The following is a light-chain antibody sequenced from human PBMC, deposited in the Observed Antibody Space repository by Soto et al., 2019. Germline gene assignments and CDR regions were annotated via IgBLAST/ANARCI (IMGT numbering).Light chain of an antibody. J-gene: IGKJ4*01. Sequence: DLQMTQSPSSLSASVGDRVIISCQASPDISNHLTWYQQKPGKAPKLLIYDASNLEIGVPSRFSRGGSGTYFTFTISSLQPEDIATYYCQQYHNLPLPFGGGTQVEIK. CDR1: PDISNH. V-gene: IGKV1-33*01. CDR2: DAS. CDR3: QQYHNLPLP.